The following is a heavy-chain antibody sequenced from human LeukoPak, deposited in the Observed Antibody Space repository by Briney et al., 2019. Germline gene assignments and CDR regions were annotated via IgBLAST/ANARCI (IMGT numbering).Heavy chain of an antibody. CDR3: AREVAGGVYFDY. CDR2: MYSSGST. J-gene: IGHJ4*02. D-gene: IGHD2-15*01. Sequence: SQTLSLTCTVSGGSISSGTYYWSCIRQPAGKGLEWIGRMYSSGSTNYNPSLKSRVTISVDTSKNQFSLKLSSVTAADTAVYYCAREVAGGVYFDYWGQGTLVTVSS. V-gene: IGHV4-61*02. CDR1: GGSISSGTYY.